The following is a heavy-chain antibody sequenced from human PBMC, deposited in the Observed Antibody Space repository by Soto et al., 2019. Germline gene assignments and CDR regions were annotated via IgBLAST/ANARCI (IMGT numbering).Heavy chain of an antibody. Sequence: SETLSLTCTVSGGSISSYYWSWIRQPPGKGLEWIGYIYYSGSTNYNPSLKSRVTISVDTSKNQFSLKLSSVTAADTAVYYCARQYSGSYSDAFDIWGQGTMVTVSS. CDR1: GGSISSYY. V-gene: IGHV4-59*08. CDR3: ARQYSGSYSDAFDI. CDR2: IYYSGST. J-gene: IGHJ3*02. D-gene: IGHD6-6*01.